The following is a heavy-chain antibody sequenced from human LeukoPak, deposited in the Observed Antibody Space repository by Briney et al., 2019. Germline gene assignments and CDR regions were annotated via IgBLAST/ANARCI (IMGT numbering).Heavy chain of an antibody. V-gene: IGHV4-34*01. D-gene: IGHD5-18*01. J-gene: IGHJ4*02. CDR2: INHSGST. Sequence: SETPSLTCAVYGGSFSGYYWSWIRQPPGKGLEWIGEINHSGSTNYNPSLKSRVTISVDTSKNQFSLKLSSVTAADTAVYYCARLPTAMVPFDYWGQGTLVTVSS. CDR1: GGSFSGYY. CDR3: ARLPTAMVPFDY.